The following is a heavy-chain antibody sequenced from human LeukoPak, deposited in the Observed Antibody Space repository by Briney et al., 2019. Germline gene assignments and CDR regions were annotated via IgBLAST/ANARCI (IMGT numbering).Heavy chain of an antibody. V-gene: IGHV3-11*01. CDR2: ISSSGSTI. CDR1: GFTFSGYT. CDR3: AGLTVTSAVYYYYMDV. Sequence: GGSLRLSCTTSGFTFSGYTMTWIRQAPGKGLEWVSYISSSGSTIYYADSVKGRFTISRDNAKNSLYLQMNSLRAEDTAVYYCAGLTVTSAVYYYYMDVWGKGTTVTVSS. J-gene: IGHJ6*03. D-gene: IGHD4-17*01.